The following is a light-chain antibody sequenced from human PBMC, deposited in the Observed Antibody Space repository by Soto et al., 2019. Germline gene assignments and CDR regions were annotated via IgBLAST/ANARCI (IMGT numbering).Light chain of an antibody. J-gene: IGKJ5*01. CDR1: QSISSW. V-gene: IGKV1-5*01. Sequence: VHMTQSPSTLSASVGDGVTLTCRASQSISSWLAWYQQKPGKAPNLLIYDASSLRSGVPSRFSGSGYGTEFTLTISSLQPDDFATYYCQQSDTYPLTFGQGTRLEIK. CDR3: QQSDTYPLT. CDR2: DAS.